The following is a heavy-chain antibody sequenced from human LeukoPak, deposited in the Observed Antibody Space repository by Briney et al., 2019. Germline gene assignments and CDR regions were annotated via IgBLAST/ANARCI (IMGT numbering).Heavy chain of an antibody. Sequence: SETLFLTCTVSGGSISSYYWSWIRQPAGKGLEWIGRIYTSGSTNYNPSLKSRVTMSVDTSKNQFSLKLSSVTAADTAMYYCARGSNGGDYSGWFDPWGQGTLVTVSS. CDR2: IYTSGST. V-gene: IGHV4-4*07. CDR3: ARGSNGGDYSGWFDP. J-gene: IGHJ5*02. D-gene: IGHD4-17*01. CDR1: GGSISSYY.